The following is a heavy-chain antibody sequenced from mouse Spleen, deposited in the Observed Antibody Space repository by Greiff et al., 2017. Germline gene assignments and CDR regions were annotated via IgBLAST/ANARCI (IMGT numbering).Heavy chain of an antibody. CDR1: GYSITSGYY. CDR2: ISYDGSN. D-gene: IGHD1-1*01. V-gene: IGHV3-6*01. CDR3: ARGGYYGSSYWFAY. J-gene: IGHJ3*01. Sequence: EVKLQESGPGLVKPSQSLSLTCSVTGYSITSGYYWNWIRQFPGNKLEWMGYISYDGSNNYNPSLKNRISITRDTSKNQFFLKLNSVTTEDTATYYCARGGYYGSSYWFAYWGQGTLVTVSA.